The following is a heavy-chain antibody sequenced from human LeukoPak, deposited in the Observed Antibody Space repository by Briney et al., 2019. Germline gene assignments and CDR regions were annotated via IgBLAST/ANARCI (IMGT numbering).Heavy chain of an antibody. CDR3: ARDLSGVTGYTYGRGIDY. Sequence: GGSLRLSCAASGFTFSSYAMHWVRQAPGKGLEYVSVISSNGGNIYYANSVKGRFTISRDNAKTSLYLQMNSLRAEDTAVYYCARDLSGVTGYTYGRGIDYWGQGTLVTVSS. CDR1: GFTFSSYA. J-gene: IGHJ4*02. D-gene: IGHD5-18*01. CDR2: ISSNGGNI. V-gene: IGHV3-64*01.